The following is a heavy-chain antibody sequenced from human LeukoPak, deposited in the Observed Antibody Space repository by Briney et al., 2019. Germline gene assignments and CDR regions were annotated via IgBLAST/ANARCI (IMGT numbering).Heavy chain of an antibody. V-gene: IGHV3-7*01. CDR1: GFTFSSYS. D-gene: IGHD2-2*01. CDR2: IKQDGSEK. Sequence: GGSLRLSCAASGFTFSSYSMNWVRQAPGKGLEWVANIKQDGSEKYYVDSVKGRFTISRDNAKNSLYLQMNSLRAEDTAVYYCARVPRIDYCSSTSCPRGWYFDLWGRGTLVTVSS. J-gene: IGHJ2*01. CDR3: ARVPRIDYCSSTSCPRGWYFDL.